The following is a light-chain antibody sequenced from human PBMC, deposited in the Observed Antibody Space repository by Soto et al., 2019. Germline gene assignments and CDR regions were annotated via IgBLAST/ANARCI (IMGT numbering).Light chain of an antibody. V-gene: IGKV3-20*01. Sequence: EIVLTQSPGTLSLSPGERATLSCRASQSVRNTYLAWYQQQPGQAPRLLIYGASSRSTGIPDRFSGSGSGTDFTLTISRLEPEDFAVYYCQQYASSPLTFGGGTKVEIK. J-gene: IGKJ4*01. CDR3: QQYASSPLT. CDR1: QSVRNTY. CDR2: GAS.